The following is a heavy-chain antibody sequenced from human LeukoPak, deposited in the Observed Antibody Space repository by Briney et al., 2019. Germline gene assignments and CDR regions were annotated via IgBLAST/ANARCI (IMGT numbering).Heavy chain of an antibody. CDR3: STYKNWVAGDV. CDR2: IKDDGSET. Sequence: PGGSLRLSCGASGFTFSETWMNWVRQAPRKGLEWVAAIKDDGSETDYVDSVKGRFTISRDNAKNSLYLQMNSLRAEDTAVYYCSTYKNWVAGDVWGQGTTVSVSS. V-gene: IGHV3-7*01. J-gene: IGHJ6*02. D-gene: IGHD7-27*01. CDR1: GFTFSETW.